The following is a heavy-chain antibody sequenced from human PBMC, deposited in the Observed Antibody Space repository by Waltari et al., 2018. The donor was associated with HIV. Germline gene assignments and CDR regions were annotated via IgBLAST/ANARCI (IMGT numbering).Heavy chain of an antibody. CDR3: ARRVVPGSTLDP. J-gene: IGHJ5*02. V-gene: IGHV4-39*01. CDR1: GGSITSSSYF. D-gene: IGHD2-15*01. Sequence: QLQLQESGPGLVKPSETLSLTCTVSGGSITSSSYFWAWIRQPPGKGLVWIGNIYSGGNTYYNPSLQRRVTMSVDRSNSQFSLRLSSVTAADTGVYYCARRVVPGSTLDPWGPGALVTVSS. CDR2: IYSGGNT.